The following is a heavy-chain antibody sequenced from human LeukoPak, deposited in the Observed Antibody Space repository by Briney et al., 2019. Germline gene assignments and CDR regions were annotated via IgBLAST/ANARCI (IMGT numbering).Heavy chain of an antibody. CDR1: GGSISSYY. CDR2: IYTSGST. CDR3: ESNQREYDSSGYAFDI. J-gene: IGHJ3*02. D-gene: IGHD3-22*01. V-gene: IGHV4-4*07. Sequence: SETLSLTCTVSGGSISSYYWSWIRQPAGKGLEGIGRIYTSGSTNYNPSLKSRVTMSVDTSKNPFSLTLSPVTAADTAVYYCESNQREYDSSGYAFDIWGPGTMVTVSS.